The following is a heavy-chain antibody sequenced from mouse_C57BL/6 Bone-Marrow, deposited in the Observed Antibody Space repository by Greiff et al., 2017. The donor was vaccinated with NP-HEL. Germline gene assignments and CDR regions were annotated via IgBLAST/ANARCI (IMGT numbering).Heavy chain of an antibody. CDR1: GYAFSSSW. J-gene: IGHJ4*01. D-gene: IGHD1-1*01. V-gene: IGHV1-82*01. Sequence: QVQLQQPGPELVKPGASVKISCKASGYAFSSSWMNWVKQRPGKGLEWIGRIYPGDGDTNYNGKFKGKATLTADKSSSTAYMQLSSLTSEDSAVYFCERSGWDSSYRGAMDYWGQGTSVTVSS. CDR3: ERSGWDSSYRGAMDY. CDR2: IYPGDGDT.